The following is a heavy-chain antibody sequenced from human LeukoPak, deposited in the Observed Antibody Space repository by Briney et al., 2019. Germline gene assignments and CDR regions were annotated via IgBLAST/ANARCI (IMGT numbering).Heavy chain of an antibody. CDR2: ISAYNGNT. V-gene: IGHV1-18*01. D-gene: IGHD6-13*01. CDR3: ARDALIAAAGNRNNWFDP. Sequence: ASVKVSCKASGYTFTSYGISWVRQSPGQGREWMGWISAYNGNTNYAQKLQGRVTMTTDTSTSTAYMELRSLRADDTAVYYCARDALIAAAGNRNNWFDPWGQGTLVTVSS. J-gene: IGHJ5*02. CDR1: GYTFTSYG.